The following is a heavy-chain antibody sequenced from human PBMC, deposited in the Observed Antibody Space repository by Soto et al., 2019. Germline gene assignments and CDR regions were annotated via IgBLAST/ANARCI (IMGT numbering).Heavy chain of an antibody. D-gene: IGHD4-17*01. Sequence: QVQLQESGPGLGKPSETLSLTCTVSGGSISSYYWSWIRQPPGKGLEWIGYIYYSGSTNYNPSPKSRVTISVDTSKNQFSLKLSSVTAADTAVYYCASNDDYGDTYYFDYWGQGTLVTVSS. V-gene: IGHV4-59*08. J-gene: IGHJ4*02. CDR1: GGSISSYY. CDR2: IYYSGST. CDR3: ASNDDYGDTYYFDY.